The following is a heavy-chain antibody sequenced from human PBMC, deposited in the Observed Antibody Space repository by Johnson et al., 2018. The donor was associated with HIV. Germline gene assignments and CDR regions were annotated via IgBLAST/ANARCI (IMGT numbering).Heavy chain of an antibody. Sequence: QVQLVESGGGLVQPGGSLRLSCAASGFIFSSYGMHWARQAPGKGLEWVAFIRYDETEKYYADYVKGRFTISRDNSKSTLFLHMYTLGVEDPAVYYCARTRHYDDAFDILCHGTMVTVSS. V-gene: IGHV3-30*02. J-gene: IGHJ3*02. CDR1: GFIFSSYG. D-gene: IGHD3-3*01. CDR2: IRYDETEK. CDR3: ARTRHYDDAFDI.